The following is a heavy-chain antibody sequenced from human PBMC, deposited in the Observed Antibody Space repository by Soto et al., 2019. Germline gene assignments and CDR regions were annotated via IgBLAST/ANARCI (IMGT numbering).Heavy chain of an antibody. CDR3: ARGGFSSSWRFDY. CDR1: GGTFSSYA. V-gene: IGHV1-69*01. J-gene: IGHJ4*02. CDR2: IIPIFGTA. D-gene: IGHD6-13*01. Sequence: SVKVSCKASGGTFSSYAITWVRQAPGQGLEWMGGIIPIFGTANYAQKFQGRVTITADESTSTAYMELSSLRSEDTAVYYCARGGFSSSWRFDYWGQGTMVTVSS.